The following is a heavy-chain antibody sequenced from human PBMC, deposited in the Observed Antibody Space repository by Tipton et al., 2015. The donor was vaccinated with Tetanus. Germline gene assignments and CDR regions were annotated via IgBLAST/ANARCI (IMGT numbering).Heavy chain of an antibody. CDR1: GYTFTSYG. V-gene: IGHV1-18*01. CDR3: ARDHTDYCGGDCHLGYFDL. J-gene: IGHJ2*01. D-gene: IGHD2-21*02. Sequence: QSGPEVKKPGASVKVSCKASGYTFTSYGISWVRQAPGQGLEWMGWISAYNGNTNYAQKLQGRVTMTTDTSTSTAYMELRSLRSDDTAVYYCARDHTDYCGGDCHLGYFDLWGRGTLVTVSS. CDR2: ISAYNGNT.